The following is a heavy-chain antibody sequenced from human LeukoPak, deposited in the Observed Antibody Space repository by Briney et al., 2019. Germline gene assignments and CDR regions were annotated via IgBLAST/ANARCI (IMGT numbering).Heavy chain of an antibody. J-gene: IGHJ4*02. D-gene: IGHD2-21*02. Sequence: ASVKVSCKASGYTFTGYYMHWVRQAPGQGLEWMGWINPNSGGTNYAQKFQGRVTMTRGTSISTAYMELSRLRSDDTAVYYCASLGAYCGGDCYWSEYYFDYWGQGTLVTVSS. CDR2: INPNSGGT. V-gene: IGHV1-2*02. CDR1: GYTFTGYY. CDR3: ASLGAYCGGDCYWSEYYFDY.